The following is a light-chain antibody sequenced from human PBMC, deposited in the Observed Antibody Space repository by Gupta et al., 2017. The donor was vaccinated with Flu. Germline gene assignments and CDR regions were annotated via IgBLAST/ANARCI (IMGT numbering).Light chain of an antibody. CDR1: DIGGKY. Sequence: SYMLTQPPSVSVVPGQTARITCEGSDIGGKYVHWYHQKAGQAPVLVVYNDRDRPSRVPQRFSGSNSGNTATLTISGVEAGDEAAYYCQVWDSNSDHHCLFGGGTKLTVL. J-gene: IGLJ2*01. V-gene: IGLV3-21*02. CDR3: QVWDSNSDHHCL. CDR2: NDR.